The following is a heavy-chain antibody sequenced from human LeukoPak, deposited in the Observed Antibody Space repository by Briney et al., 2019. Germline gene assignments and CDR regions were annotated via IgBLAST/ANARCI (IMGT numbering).Heavy chain of an antibody. CDR1: GYTFTMYY. Sequence: ASVKLSCKASGYTFTMYYMHWVRQAPGQGVEWMGMINPSGGDTTYAQKLQGRVTMTRDTSTSTVYMELSSLRSEDTAVYYCARENGGEDYWGQGTLVTVSS. D-gene: IGHD2-21*01. CDR3: ARENGGEDY. V-gene: IGHV1-46*01. J-gene: IGHJ4*02. CDR2: INPSGGDT.